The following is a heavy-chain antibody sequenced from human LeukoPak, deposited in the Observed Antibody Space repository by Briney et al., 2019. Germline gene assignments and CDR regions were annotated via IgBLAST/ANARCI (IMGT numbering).Heavy chain of an antibody. D-gene: IGHD2-15*01. J-gene: IGHJ4*02. CDR3: ARDKSYCSGGSCYYFDY. V-gene: IGHV4-59*01. Sequence: PSETLSLTCTVSGGSISSYYWSWIRQPPGEGLEWIGYIYYSGSTNYNPSLKSRVTISVDTSKNQFSLKLSSVTAADTAVYYCARDKSYCSGGSCYYFDYGGQGTLVTVSS. CDR1: GGSISSYY. CDR2: IYYSGST.